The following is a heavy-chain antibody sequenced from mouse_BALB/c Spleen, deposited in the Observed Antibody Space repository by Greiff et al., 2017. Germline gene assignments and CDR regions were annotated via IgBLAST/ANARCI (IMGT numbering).Heavy chain of an antibody. Sequence: QVQLQQSGAELARPGASVKMSCTASGYTFTSYTMHWVKQRPGQGLEWIGYINPSSGYTNYNQKFKDKATLTADKSSSTAYMQLSRLTSEDSAVYYCAREEVATVDAMDYWGHGTSVTVSS. D-gene: IGHD1-1*01. CDR3: AREEVATVDAMDY. CDR1: GYTFTSYT. V-gene: IGHV1-4*01. J-gene: IGHJ4*01. CDR2: INPSSGYT.